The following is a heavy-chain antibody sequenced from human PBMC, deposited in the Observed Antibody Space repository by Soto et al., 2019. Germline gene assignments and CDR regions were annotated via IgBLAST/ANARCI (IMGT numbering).Heavy chain of an antibody. J-gene: IGHJ6*02. CDR1: GGSISSGGYS. Sequence: PSATLSLTCAVSGGSISSGGYSWSWIRQPPGKGLEWIGYIYHSGSTYYNPSLKSRVTISVDRSKNQFSLKLSSVTAADTAVYYCARAHYGDYGYGMDVWGQGTTVNVSS. CDR3: ARAHYGDYGYGMDV. D-gene: IGHD4-17*01. CDR2: IYHSGST. V-gene: IGHV4-30-2*01.